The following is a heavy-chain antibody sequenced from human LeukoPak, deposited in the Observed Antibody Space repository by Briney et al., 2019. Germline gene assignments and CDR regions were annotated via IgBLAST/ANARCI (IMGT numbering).Heavy chain of an antibody. V-gene: IGHV3-30*02. D-gene: IGHD2-15*01. J-gene: IGHJ4*02. CDR2: IRYDGNNK. CDR1: GFTFSDYS. CDR3: AKVRHCSGVNCYPDDN. Sequence: PGGSLRLSCAASGFTFSDYSMHWVRQAPGKGLNWVAFIRYDGNNKYYADSVKGRFTISRDNSKNMLYLEVNSLSTEDTAVYYCAKVRHCSGVNCYPDDNWGQGTLVTVSS.